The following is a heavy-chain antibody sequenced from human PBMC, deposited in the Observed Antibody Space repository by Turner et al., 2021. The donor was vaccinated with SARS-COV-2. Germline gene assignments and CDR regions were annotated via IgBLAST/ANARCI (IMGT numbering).Heavy chain of an antibody. Sequence: EVHLVESGGCLVQPGGSLRLPCAASGFTVSSNYMSWVRKAPGKGLGWVLVIYRGGSTYYADSGKGRFTISRDNSKNKMYNKMNSLRVEDTAVYSCAREAAAGNLHGWFDPWGQGTLVTVSS. CDR2: IYRGGST. CDR1: GFTVSSNY. V-gene: IGHV3-66*01. J-gene: IGHJ5*02. D-gene: IGHD6-13*01. CDR3: AREAAAGNLHGWFDP.